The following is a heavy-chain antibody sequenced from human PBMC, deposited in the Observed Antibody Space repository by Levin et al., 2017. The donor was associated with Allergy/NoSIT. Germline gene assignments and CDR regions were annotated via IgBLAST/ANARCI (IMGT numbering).Heavy chain of an antibody. V-gene: IGHV3-30-3*01. J-gene: IGHJ2*01. CDR2: ISYDGSNK. CDR1: GFTFSTYA. CDR3: ARDRGVGSGSRWYFDL. Sequence: PGGSLRLSCAASGFTFSTYAVHWVRQAPGKGLEWVAIISYDGSNKYYADSVKGRSTISRDNSKNTLYLQMNSLRAEDTAVYYCARDRGVGSGSRWYFDLWGRGTLVTVSS. D-gene: IGHD3-10*01.